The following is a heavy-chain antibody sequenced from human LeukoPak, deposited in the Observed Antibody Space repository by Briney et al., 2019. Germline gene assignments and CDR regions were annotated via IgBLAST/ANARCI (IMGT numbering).Heavy chain of an antibody. Sequence: GGSLRLSCAASGFTFSTSRTHWVRHAPGKGLVWVARIKSDVRSTDYADSVKGRFTISRDDANNILYLQMNSLRAEDTAVYYCTAIRPDYWGQGTVVTVSS. CDR2: IKSDVRST. CDR3: TAIRPDY. J-gene: IGHJ4*02. V-gene: IGHV3-74*01. D-gene: IGHD2-21*02. CDR1: GFTFSTSR.